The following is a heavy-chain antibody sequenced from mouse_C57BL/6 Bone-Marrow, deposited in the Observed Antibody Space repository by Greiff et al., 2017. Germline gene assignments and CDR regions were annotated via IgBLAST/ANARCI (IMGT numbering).Heavy chain of an antibody. CDR3: AILYDGYFDY. V-gene: IGHV5-17*01. CDR1: GFTFSDSG. D-gene: IGHD2-3*01. Sequence: EVKLLESGGGLVKPGGSLKLSCAASGFTFSDSGLHWVRQAPEKGLEWVAYIRSGSSPIYYAATVKGRFTISSDNAKNTLFLQMTSLRSEDTAMYYCAILYDGYFDYVGRGTTLTGSS. J-gene: IGHJ2*01. CDR2: IRSGSSPI.